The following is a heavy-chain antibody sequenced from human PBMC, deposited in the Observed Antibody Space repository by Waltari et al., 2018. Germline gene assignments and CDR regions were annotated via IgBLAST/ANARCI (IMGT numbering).Heavy chain of an antibody. CDR1: GGSISSGDYY. D-gene: IGHD3-3*01. Sequence: QTLSLTCTVSGGSISSGDYYWSWIRQPPGKGLEWIGYIYYSGSTYYNPSLKSRVTISVDTSKNQFSLKLSSVTAADTAVYYCARVGYDFWSGYYKDYYYYYMDVWGKGTTVTVYS. CDR3: ARVGYDFWSGYYKDYYYYYMDV. CDR2: IYYSGST. J-gene: IGHJ6*03. V-gene: IGHV4-30-4*08.